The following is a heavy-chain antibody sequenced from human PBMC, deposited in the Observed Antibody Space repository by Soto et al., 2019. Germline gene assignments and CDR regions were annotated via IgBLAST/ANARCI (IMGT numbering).Heavy chain of an antibody. D-gene: IGHD6-19*01. Sequence: SETLSLTCTVSGGSISSYYWSWIRQPPGKGLEWIGYIYYSGSTNYNPSLKSRVTISVDTSKNQFSLKLSSVTAADTAVYYCARSQGFLGSSGWFLFDPWGQGTLVTVSS. CDR3: ARSQGFLGSSGWFLFDP. CDR2: IYYSGST. J-gene: IGHJ5*02. V-gene: IGHV4-59*08. CDR1: GGSISSYY.